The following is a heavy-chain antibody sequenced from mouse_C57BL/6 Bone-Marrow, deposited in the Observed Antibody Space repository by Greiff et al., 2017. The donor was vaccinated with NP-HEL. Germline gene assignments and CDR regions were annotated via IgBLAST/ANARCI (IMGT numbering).Heavy chain of an antibody. CDR2: IDPSDSYT. CDR3: AREGLTGTEFAY. Sequence: VQLQQPGAELVKPGASVKLSCKASGYTFTSYWMQWVKQRPGQGLEWIGEIDPSDSYTNYNQKFKGKATLTVDTSSSTAYMQLSSLTSEDSAVYYCAREGLTGTEFAYWGQGTLVTVSA. CDR1: GYTFTSYW. J-gene: IGHJ3*01. D-gene: IGHD4-1*01. V-gene: IGHV1-50*01.